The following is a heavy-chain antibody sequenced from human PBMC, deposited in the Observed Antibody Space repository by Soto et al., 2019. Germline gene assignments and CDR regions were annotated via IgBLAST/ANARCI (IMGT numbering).Heavy chain of an antibody. CDR1: GGSTSSGDFC. D-gene: IGHD2-21*02. CDR3: ARTTVVTFGGQFYP. Sequence: SETLSLTCTVSGGSTSSGDFCWSWIRQPPGKGLEFIVYICHSGTTYYNPSLKSRITISVDTSKKQFSLELNSVTAADTAVYYCARTTVVTFGGQFYPWGQGTLVTVSS. V-gene: IGHV4-30-4*01. CDR2: ICHSGTT. J-gene: IGHJ5*02.